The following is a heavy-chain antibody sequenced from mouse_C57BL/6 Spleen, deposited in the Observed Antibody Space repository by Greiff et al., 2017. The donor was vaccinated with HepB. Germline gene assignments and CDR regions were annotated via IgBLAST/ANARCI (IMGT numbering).Heavy chain of an antibody. V-gene: IGHV3-6*01. CDR3: ARLYYDYDGDYYAMDY. D-gene: IGHD2-4*01. CDR2: ISYDGSN. Sequence: EVKLQQSGPGLVKPSQSLSLTCSVTGYSITSGYYWNWIRQFPGNKLEWMGYISYDGSNNYNPSLKNRISITRDTSKNQFFLKLNSVTTEDTATYYCARLYYDYDGDYYAMDYWGQGTSVTVSS. J-gene: IGHJ4*01. CDR1: GYSITSGYY.